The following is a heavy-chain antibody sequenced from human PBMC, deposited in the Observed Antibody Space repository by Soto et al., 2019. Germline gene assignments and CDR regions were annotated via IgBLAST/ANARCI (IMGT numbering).Heavy chain of an antibody. CDR3: ERGHYSDNGGNWFDP. CDR1: GYTFTGYY. Sequence: QVQLVQSGAEVKKPGASVKVSCTASGYTFTGYYMHWVRQAPGQGLEWMGWINANSGGTNYAQRFQGRVTMTRDTCLSTAYMELTRLRSDDTAMYFCERGHYSDNGGNWFDPWSQGTLVTVSS. CDR2: INANSGGT. J-gene: IGHJ5*02. D-gene: IGHD6-13*01. V-gene: IGHV1-2*02.